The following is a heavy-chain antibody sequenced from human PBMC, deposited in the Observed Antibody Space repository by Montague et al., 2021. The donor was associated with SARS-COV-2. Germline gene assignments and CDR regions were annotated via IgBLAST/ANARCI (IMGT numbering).Heavy chain of an antibody. J-gene: IGHJ2*01. CDR3: ARDGYNAHQNYWYFDL. Sequence: SETLSITCTVSGGSISTYYWSWIRQPPGKGLEWIGYIYYSGNTNYSPSLKSRVTISVDTSKNQFSLKLSSVTAADTAVYYCARDGYNAHQNYWYFDLWGRGTLVTVSS. CDR2: IYYSGNT. CDR1: GGSISTYY. D-gene: IGHD5-24*01. V-gene: IGHV4-59*12.